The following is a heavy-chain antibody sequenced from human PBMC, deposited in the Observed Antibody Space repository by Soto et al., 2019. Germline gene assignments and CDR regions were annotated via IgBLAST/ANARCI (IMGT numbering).Heavy chain of an antibody. V-gene: IGHV1-18*04. J-gene: IGHJ4*02. Sequence: ASVKVSCKASGYTFTSYGISWVRQAPGQGLEWMGWISAYNGNTNYAQKLQGRVTMTTDTSTSTAYMELRSLRSDDTAVYYCARCTRITIFGVVIAGFDYWGQGTMVTVYS. CDR1: GYTFTSYG. D-gene: IGHD3-3*01. CDR3: ARCTRITIFGVVIAGFDY. CDR2: ISAYNGNT.